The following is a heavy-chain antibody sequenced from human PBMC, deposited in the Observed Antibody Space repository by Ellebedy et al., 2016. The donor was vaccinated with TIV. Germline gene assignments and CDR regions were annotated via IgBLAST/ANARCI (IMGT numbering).Heavy chain of an antibody. CDR1: RFSSNDYW. CDR3: ASDPAYDIV. Sequence: GESLKISCEASRFSSNDYWMSWVRQAPGKGLEWVANINQDGEKNYVDSVKGRFTISRDNAKKSVYLQMNSLRVEDTAVYFCASDPAYDIVWGQGTMVTVSS. V-gene: IGHV3-7*01. CDR2: INQDGEK. D-gene: IGHD3-22*01. J-gene: IGHJ3*01.